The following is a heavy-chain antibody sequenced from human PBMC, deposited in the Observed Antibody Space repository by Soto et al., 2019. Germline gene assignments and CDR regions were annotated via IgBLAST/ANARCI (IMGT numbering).Heavy chain of an antibody. V-gene: IGHV3-9*01. CDR3: AKGRFDYRKSRLDY. D-gene: IGHD4-4*01. Sequence: EVQLVESGGGLVQPGRSLRLSCAASGFTFDDYAMHWVRQAPGKGLEWVSGISWDSGSIYYADSVKGRFTTSRDNAKNYLYLQMNSLRAEDAALYYCAKGRFDYRKSRLDYWGQGTLVTVSS. J-gene: IGHJ4*02. CDR2: ISWDSGSI. CDR1: GFTFDDYA.